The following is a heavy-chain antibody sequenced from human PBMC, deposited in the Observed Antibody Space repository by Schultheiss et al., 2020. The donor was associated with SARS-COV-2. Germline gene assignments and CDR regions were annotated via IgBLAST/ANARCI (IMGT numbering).Heavy chain of an antibody. V-gene: IGHV4-34*01. Sequence: SETLSLTCAVYGGSFSGYYWSWIRQPPGKGLEWIGYIYHSGSTYYNPSLKSRLTMSVDTSKNQFSLKLSSVTAADTAVYYCARDSGGFQYFEYWSQGTLVTVSS. J-gene: IGHJ4*02. CDR1: GGSFSGYY. CDR2: IYHSGST. D-gene: IGHD4-23*01. CDR3: ARDSGGFQYFEY.